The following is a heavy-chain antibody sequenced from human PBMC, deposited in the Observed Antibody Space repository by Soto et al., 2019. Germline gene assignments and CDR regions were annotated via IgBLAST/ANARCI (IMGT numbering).Heavy chain of an antibody. D-gene: IGHD6-19*01. CDR3: ARDEGSGWNYFDY. J-gene: IGHJ4*02. Sequence: ASVKVSCKASGYTFASYGISWVRQAPGQGLEWMGWISAYNGNINYAQMLQGRLTVTTDTSTSTAYMELRSLRPDDTAVYYCARDEGSGWNYFDYWGQGNLVTVSS. CDR2: ISAYNGNI. V-gene: IGHV1-18*01. CDR1: GYTFASYG.